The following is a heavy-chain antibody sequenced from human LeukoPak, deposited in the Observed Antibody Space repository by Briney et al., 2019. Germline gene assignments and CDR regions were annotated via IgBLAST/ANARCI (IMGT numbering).Heavy chain of an antibody. CDR1: GFTFSGSG. D-gene: IGHD2-15*01. CDR3: AKGGCRGTCNPLAY. CDR2: SGDSDGST. J-gene: IGHJ4*02. Sequence: GGSPRLSCAASGFTFSGSGMSWVRQAPGKGLEWISSSGDSDGSTYYADSLKGRFTISRDNSKNTLYLQMKNLRAEDTAVYYCAKGGCRGTCNPLAYWGQGALVTVSP. V-gene: IGHV3-23*01.